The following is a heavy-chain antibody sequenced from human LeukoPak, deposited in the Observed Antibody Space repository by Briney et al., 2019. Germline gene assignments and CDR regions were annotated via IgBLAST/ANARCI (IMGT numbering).Heavy chain of an antibody. CDR3: ARDLPHYGGNSVHFDY. CDR1: GGTFSSYA. D-gene: IGHD4-23*01. CDR2: IIPILGIA. Sequence: ASVKVSCKASGGTFSSYAFSWVRQAPGQGLEWMGRIIPILGIANYAQKFQGRVTITADKSTSTAYMELSSLSSEDTAVYYCARDLPHYGGNSVHFDYWGQGTLVTVSS. J-gene: IGHJ4*02. V-gene: IGHV1-69*04.